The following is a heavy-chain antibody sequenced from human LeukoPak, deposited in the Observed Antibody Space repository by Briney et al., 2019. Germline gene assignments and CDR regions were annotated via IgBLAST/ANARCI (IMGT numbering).Heavy chain of an antibody. Sequence: SETLSLTCAVSGYSISSSNWWGWIRQPPGKGLEWIGYIYYSGSIYYNPSLKSRVTMSVDTSKNQFSLKLSSVTAVDTAVYYCARIARMVATPENTNYYYYMDVWGKGTTVTVSS. CDR3: ARIARMVATPENTNYYYYMDV. J-gene: IGHJ6*03. D-gene: IGHD5-12*01. V-gene: IGHV4-28*05. CDR1: GYSISSSNW. CDR2: IYYSGSI.